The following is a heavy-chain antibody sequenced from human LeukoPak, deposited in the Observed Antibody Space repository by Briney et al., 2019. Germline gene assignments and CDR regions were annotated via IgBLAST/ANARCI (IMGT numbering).Heavy chain of an antibody. D-gene: IGHD5-12*01. CDR3: AARRLYSGYEY. V-gene: IGHV1-2*02. Sequence: GASVKVSCKASGYTFTGYYMHWVRQAPGQGLEWMGWINPNSGGTNYAQKFQGRVTMTRDTSVSTAYMELSRLRSDGTAVYYCAARRLYSGYEYWGQGTLVTVSS. J-gene: IGHJ4*02. CDR1: GYTFTGYY. CDR2: INPNSGGT.